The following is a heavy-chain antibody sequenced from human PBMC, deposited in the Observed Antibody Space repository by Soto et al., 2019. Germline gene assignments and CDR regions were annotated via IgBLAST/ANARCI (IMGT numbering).Heavy chain of an antibody. CDR1: GFRFSITW. CDR2: VKDKSDAGTP. D-gene: IGHD1-26*01. J-gene: IGHJ6*02. Sequence: AGSLTLSSAASGFRFSITWMSWVRHAPGKGPEWVGNVKDKSDAGTPDYAAPVKGRFTISTDDSTNTLYLQMNSLKTEDTAVYYCTTLSSGIDVWGQGTTVTVSS. V-gene: IGHV3-15*01. CDR3: TTLSSGIDV.